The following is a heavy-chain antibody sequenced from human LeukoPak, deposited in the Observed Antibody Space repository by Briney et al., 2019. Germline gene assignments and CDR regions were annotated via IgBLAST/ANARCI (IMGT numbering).Heavy chain of an antibody. J-gene: IGHJ4*02. CDR1: GFTFISYA. D-gene: IGHD7-27*01. CDR2: ISYDGSHD. Sequence: GGSLRLSCASSGFTFISYAMHWVRPAPGKGLEWVAVISYDGSHDYSANSVRGRFSISRDNSKNMVFLQMNSLRDEDTAVYYCARGSLTGGRIFYFDYWGQGSLVAVSS. V-gene: IGHV3-30*01. CDR3: ARGSLTGGRIFYFDY.